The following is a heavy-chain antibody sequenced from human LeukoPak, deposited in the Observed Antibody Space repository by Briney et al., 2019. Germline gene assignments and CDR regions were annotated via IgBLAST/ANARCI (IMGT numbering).Heavy chain of an antibody. V-gene: IGHV1-18*01. Sequence: ASVKVSCKASGYTFTSYGISWVRQAPGQGLKWMGWISAYNGNTNYAQKLQGRVTMTTDTSTSTAYMELRSLRSDDTAVYYCARTIAAAGTVWFDPWGQGTLVTVSS. CDR1: GYTFTSYG. CDR3: ARTIAAAGTVWFDP. J-gene: IGHJ5*02. CDR2: ISAYNGNT. D-gene: IGHD6-13*01.